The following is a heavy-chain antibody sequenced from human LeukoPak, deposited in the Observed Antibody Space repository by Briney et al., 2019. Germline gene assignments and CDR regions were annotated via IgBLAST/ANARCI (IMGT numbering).Heavy chain of an antibody. V-gene: IGHV4-38-2*02. J-gene: IGHJ5*02. Sequence: PSETLSLTCIVSGYCISSGYYWGWIRQPPGKGLEWIGSIFHTGNTDYNPSLKSRVTITVDTSKNQFSLKLNSVTAADTAVYYCARVTLVRGVSICFDPWGQGTLVTVSS. D-gene: IGHD3-10*01. CDR2: IFHTGNT. CDR3: ARVTLVRGVSICFDP. CDR1: GYCISSGYY.